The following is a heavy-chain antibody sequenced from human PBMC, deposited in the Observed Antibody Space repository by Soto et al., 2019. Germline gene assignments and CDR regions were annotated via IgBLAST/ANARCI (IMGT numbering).Heavy chain of an antibody. CDR1: GGTFSSYA. Sequence: ASVKVSCKASGGTFSSYAISWVRQAPGQGLEWMGWISAYNGNTNYAQRLQGRVTMTTDTYTSTAYMELRSLRSDDTAVYYCARDGSNGGYFDYWGQGTLVTVSS. J-gene: IGHJ4*02. D-gene: IGHD2-8*01. CDR2: ISAYNGNT. CDR3: ARDGSNGGYFDY. V-gene: IGHV1-18*01.